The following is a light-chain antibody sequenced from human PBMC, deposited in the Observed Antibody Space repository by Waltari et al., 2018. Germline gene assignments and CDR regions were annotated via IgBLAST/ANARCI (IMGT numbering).Light chain of an antibody. CDR3: QQCYSTPYT. CDR1: QNLLYNSDNKNY. J-gene: IGKJ2*01. V-gene: IGKV4-1*01. CDR2: WAS. Sequence: DIVMTQSPDSLAVSLAERVTINCRSRQNLLYNSDNKNYLAWFQQKPGQPPKLLIYWASTRESGVPDRFSGSGSGTEFTLTISSLQAADVAVYYCQQCYSTPYTFGQGTKLEIK.